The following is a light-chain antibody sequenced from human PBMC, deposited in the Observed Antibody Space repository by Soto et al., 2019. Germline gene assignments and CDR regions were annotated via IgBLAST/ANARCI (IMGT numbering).Light chain of an antibody. CDR3: CSYAGDSADVV. CDR2: EGN. Sequence: QSVLTQPASVSGSPGQSITISCTGTSSDVGSYKLVSWYQQHPDKGPKLSIYEGNKRPSGVSNRFSGSKCGDTASLTISGLQAEDEADYYCCSYAGDSADVVFGGGTKLTVL. V-gene: IGLV2-23*01. CDR1: SSDVGSYKL. J-gene: IGLJ2*01.